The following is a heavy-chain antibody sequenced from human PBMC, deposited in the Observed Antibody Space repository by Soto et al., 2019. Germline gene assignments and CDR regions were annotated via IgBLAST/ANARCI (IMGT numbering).Heavy chain of an antibody. Sequence: ASVKVSCKTYGYTFTNYFLHWVRLAPGQGLEWLGLIKPASGATTYAPNYRDRITMTRDTSTSTVFMELRSLRSEDTAIYYCAREVAPAAGPAFSAGKDRGIKNYFDPWGQGTMVTVSS. J-gene: IGHJ5*02. CDR1: GYTFTNYF. V-gene: IGHV1-46*01. D-gene: IGHD6-13*01. CDR3: AREVAPAAGPAFSAGKDRGIKNYFDP. CDR2: IKPASGAT.